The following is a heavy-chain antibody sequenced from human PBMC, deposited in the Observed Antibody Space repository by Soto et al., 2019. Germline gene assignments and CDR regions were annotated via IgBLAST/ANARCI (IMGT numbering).Heavy chain of an antibody. CDR2: MNPNSGNT. V-gene: IGHV1-8*01. CDR3: ATSPEYYYDSSGSGRGY. Sequence: QVQLVQSGAEVKKPGASVKVSCKASGYTFTSYDINWVRQTTGQGLEWMGWMNPNSGNTGYAQKFQGRVTMTRNTSISTAYMELSSLRSEDTAVYYCATSPEYYYDSSGSGRGYWGQGTLVTVSS. J-gene: IGHJ4*02. CDR1: GYTFTSYD. D-gene: IGHD3-22*01.